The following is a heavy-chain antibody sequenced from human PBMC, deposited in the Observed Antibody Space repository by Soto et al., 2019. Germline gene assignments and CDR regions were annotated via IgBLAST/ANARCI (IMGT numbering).Heavy chain of an antibody. Sequence: SETLSLTCTVSGGSISSYYWSWIRQPPGKGLEWIGYIYYSGSTNYNPSLKSRVTISVDTSKNQFSLKLSSVTAADTAVYYCARDKKGMVRGVRDAFDIWGQGTMVTVSS. J-gene: IGHJ3*02. V-gene: IGHV4-59*12. D-gene: IGHD3-10*01. CDR2: IYYSGST. CDR3: ARDKKGMVRGVRDAFDI. CDR1: GGSISSYY.